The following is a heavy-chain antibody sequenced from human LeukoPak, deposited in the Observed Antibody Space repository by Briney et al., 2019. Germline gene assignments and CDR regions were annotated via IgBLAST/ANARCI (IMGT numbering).Heavy chain of an antibody. CDR3: ARTRAYYFDY. D-gene: IGHD3-10*01. V-gene: IGHV4-31*03. CDR2: IYYSGST. CDR1: GASISSGGYY. J-gene: IGHJ4*02. Sequence: SETLSLTCTVSGASISSGGYYWSWIRQHPGKGLEWIGYIYYSGSTYYNPSLKSRVTISVDSSKNQFSLKLSSVTAADTAVYYCARTRAYYFDYWGQGTLVTVSS.